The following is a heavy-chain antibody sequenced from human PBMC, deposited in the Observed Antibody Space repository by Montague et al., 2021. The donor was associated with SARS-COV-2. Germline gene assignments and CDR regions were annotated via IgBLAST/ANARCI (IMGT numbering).Heavy chain of an antibody. Sequence: SETLSLTCTVSGGSISSYYWSWIRQPPGKELEWIGYIYYSGSTXXXPSXXXRVTISVDTSKNQFSLKLSSVTAADTAVYYCARAPVAHITIFGVVTSFDYWGQGTLVTVSS. V-gene: IGHV4-59*01. D-gene: IGHD3-3*01. CDR2: IYYSGST. CDR1: GGSISSYY. CDR3: ARAPVAHITIFGVVTSFDY. J-gene: IGHJ4*02.